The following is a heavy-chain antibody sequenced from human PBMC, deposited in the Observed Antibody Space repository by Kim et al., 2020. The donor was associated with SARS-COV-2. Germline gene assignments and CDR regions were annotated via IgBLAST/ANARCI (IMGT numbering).Heavy chain of an antibody. CDR3: ASDLLNDGSANYDY. D-gene: IGHD3-22*01. CDR1: GYTLTSYA. CDR2: INGGNGNT. Sequence: ASVKVSCKGSGYTLTSYAMHWVRQAPGQRLEWMGWINGGNGNTQYSQNFQGRFTISRDTSANTAYMELSSLRSEYTAVYYCASDLLNDGSANYDYWGQGT. J-gene: IGHJ4*02. V-gene: IGHV1-3*01.